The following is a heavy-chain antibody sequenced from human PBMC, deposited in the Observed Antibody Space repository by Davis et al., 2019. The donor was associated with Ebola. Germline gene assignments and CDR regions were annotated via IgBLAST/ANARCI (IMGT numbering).Heavy chain of an antibody. CDR1: GFSLSTSGVG. J-gene: IGHJ6*02. D-gene: IGHD1-26*01. CDR3: ARPRGIVGADYYYGMDV. Sequence: SGPTLVKPTQTLTLICTFSGFSLSTSGVGVGWIRQHPGKSLEWLALIYWDDDKRYSPSLKSRLTITKDTSKNQVVLTMTNMDPVDTATYYCARPRGIVGADYYYGMDVWGQGTTVTVSS. CDR2: IYWDDDK. V-gene: IGHV2-5*02.